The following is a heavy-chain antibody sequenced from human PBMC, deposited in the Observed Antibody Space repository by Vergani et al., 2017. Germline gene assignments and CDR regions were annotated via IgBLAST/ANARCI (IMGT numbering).Heavy chain of an antibody. Sequence: EVQLVESGGGLVQPGGSLKLSCAASGFTFSGSAMHWVRQASGKGLEWVGRIRSKANSYATAYAASVKGRFTISRDDSKNTAYLQMNSLKTEETAVYYCTRHGDGSSSDAEYFQHWGQGTRVTVSS. CDR2: IRSKANSYAT. CDR1: GFTFSGSA. CDR3: TRHGDGSSSDAEYFQH. D-gene: IGHD6-6*01. J-gene: IGHJ1*01. V-gene: IGHV3-73*02.